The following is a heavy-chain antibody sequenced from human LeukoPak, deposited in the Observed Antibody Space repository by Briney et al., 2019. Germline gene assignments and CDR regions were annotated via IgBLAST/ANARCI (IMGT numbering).Heavy chain of an antibody. CDR3: AKGPRRTAVLRYFDWLFGY. CDR1: GFTFSSYG. D-gene: IGHD3-9*01. CDR2: LSYDGSNK. J-gene: IGHJ4*02. Sequence: GRSLRLSCAASGFTFSSYGMHWVRQAPGKGLEWVAVLSYDGSNKYYADSVKGRFTISRDNSKNTLYLQMNSLRAEDTAVYYCAKGPRRTAVLRYFDWLFGYWGQGTLVTVSS. V-gene: IGHV3-30*18.